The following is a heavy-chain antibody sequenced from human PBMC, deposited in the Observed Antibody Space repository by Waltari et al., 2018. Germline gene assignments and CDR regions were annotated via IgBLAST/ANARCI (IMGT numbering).Heavy chain of an antibody. Sequence: QVQLQESGPGLVKPSETLSLTCTVSGGSISSYYWSWIRQPPGKGLEWIGYIDYSRSTNYNPPLKSRVTISVDTSTNQFSLKLSSVTAADTAVYYCARGITVVTGIRNARDAFDIWGQGTMVTVSS. CDR1: GGSISSYY. J-gene: IGHJ3*02. CDR2: IDYSRST. CDR3: ARGITVVTGIRNARDAFDI. D-gene: IGHD2-15*01. V-gene: IGHV4-59*01.